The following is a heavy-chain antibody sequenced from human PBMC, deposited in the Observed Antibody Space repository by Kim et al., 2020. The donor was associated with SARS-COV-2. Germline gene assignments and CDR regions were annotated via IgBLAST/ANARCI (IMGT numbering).Heavy chain of an antibody. J-gene: IGHJ4*02. Sequence: SETLSLTCTVSGGSISSYYWSWIRQPPGKGLEWIGYIYYSGSTNYNPSLKSLVTISVDTSKNQFSLKLSSVTAADTAVYYCAREMATSGALDYWGQGTLVTVSS. CDR3: AREMATSGALDY. CDR2: IYYSGST. D-gene: IGHD5-12*01. V-gene: IGHV4-59*13. CDR1: GGSISSYY.